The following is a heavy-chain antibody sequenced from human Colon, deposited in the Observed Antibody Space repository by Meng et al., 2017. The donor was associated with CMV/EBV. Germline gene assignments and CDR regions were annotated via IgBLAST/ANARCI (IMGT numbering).Heavy chain of an antibody. CDR3: ARLGGVPAALLL. CDR2: IKQDGSEK. CDR1: GFTFSSYW. Sequence: GESLKISCAASGFTFSSYWMSWVRQAPGKGLEWVANIKQDGSEKYYVDSVKGRFTISRDNAKNSLYLQMNSLRAEDTAVYYCARLGGVPAALLLWGQGTTVTVSS. D-gene: IGHD2-2*01. V-gene: IGHV3-7*01. J-gene: IGHJ6*02.